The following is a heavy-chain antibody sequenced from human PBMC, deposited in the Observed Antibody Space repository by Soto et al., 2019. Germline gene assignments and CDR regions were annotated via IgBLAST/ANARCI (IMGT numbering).Heavy chain of an antibody. CDR3: MSLEVVIATAAYLDV. J-gene: IGHJ6*03. Sequence: GGSLRLSCAASGLTFSGSAMHWVRQASGKGLEWVGRIRSKANNYATAYAASVKGRFTISRDDSTNTAYLQMNSLKTEDTAVYYCMSLEVVIATAAYLDVWGKGTTVTVSS. D-gene: IGHD2-21*01. CDR2: IRSKANNYAT. V-gene: IGHV3-73*01. CDR1: GLTFSGSA.